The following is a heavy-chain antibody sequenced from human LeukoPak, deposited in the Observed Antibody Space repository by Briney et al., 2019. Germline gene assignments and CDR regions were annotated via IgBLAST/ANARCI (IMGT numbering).Heavy chain of an antibody. CDR2: ISYDGSNK. J-gene: IGHJ4*02. CDR1: GFTFSSYA. V-gene: IGHV3-30-3*01. D-gene: IGHD3-22*01. CDR3: ARGYYDSSGYYY. Sequence: EGSLRLSCAASGFTFSSYAMHWVRQAPGKGLEWVAVISYDGSNKYYADSVKGRFTISRDNSKNTLYLQMNSLRAEDTAVYYCARGYYDSSGYYYWGQGTLVTVSS.